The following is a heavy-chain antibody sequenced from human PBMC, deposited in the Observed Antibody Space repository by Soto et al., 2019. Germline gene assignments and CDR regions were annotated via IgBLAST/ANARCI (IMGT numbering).Heavy chain of an antibody. J-gene: IGHJ4*02. CDR2: IIPIFGTA. CDR3: ARMAARGSTSCPVFDY. Sequence: SVKVSCKASGGTFSSYAISWVRQAPGQGLEWMGGIIPIFGTANYAQKFQGRVTITADESTSTAYMELSSLRSEDTAVYYCARMAARGSTSCPVFDYWGQGTLVTVSS. V-gene: IGHV1-69*13. CDR1: GGTFSSYA. D-gene: IGHD2-2*01.